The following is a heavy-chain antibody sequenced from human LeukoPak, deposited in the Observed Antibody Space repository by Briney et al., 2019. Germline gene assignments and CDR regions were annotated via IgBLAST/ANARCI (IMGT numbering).Heavy chain of an antibody. Sequence: GGSLRLSCAASGFRLNTYWMSWVRQAPGKGLEWVSYISSSSSTIYYADSVKGRFTISRDDAKNSLYLQMNSLRAEDTAVYYCARDGAWELPRDWFDPWGQGTLVTVSS. D-gene: IGHD1-26*01. CDR2: ISSSSSTI. CDR3: ARDGAWELPRDWFDP. J-gene: IGHJ5*02. V-gene: IGHV3-48*01. CDR1: GFRLNTYW.